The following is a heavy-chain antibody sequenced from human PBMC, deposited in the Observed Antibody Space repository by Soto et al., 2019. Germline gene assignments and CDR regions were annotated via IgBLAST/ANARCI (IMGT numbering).Heavy chain of an antibody. CDR1: GFTVSSNS. Sequence: GGSLRRSCAASGFTVSSNSMNWVRQAPRKGLEWVSLIYSGGCTHYVASEKGQFTISGDNSTNTLYLQVNSLRADDTAVYYCARDLMRGAFDIWGQGTMVTVSS. J-gene: IGHJ3*02. V-gene: IGHV3-53*01. CDR3: ARDLMRGAFDI. CDR2: IYSGGCT. D-gene: IGHD3-9*01.